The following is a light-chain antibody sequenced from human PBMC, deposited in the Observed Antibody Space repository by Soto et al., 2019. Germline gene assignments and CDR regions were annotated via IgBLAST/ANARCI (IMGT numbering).Light chain of an antibody. V-gene: IGKV1-5*03. CDR2: KAS. CDR3: QHYNSYSEA. CDR1: QSISDR. J-gene: IGKJ1*01. Sequence: DIQMTQSPSTLSAYIGDRVTITCRASQSISDRLAWYQQKPGKAPKLLMYKASTLESGVPSRFSGSGSGTEFTLTISSLQPDDFATYYCQHYNSYSEAFGQGSKV.